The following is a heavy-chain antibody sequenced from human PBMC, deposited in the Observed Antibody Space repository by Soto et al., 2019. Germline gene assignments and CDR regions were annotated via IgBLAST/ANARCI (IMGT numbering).Heavy chain of an antibody. CDR2: ISAYNGYT. CDR1: GYTITSNG. V-gene: IGHV1-18*01. D-gene: IGHD2-15*01. CDR3: AREYCSGGSCFDY. Sequence: ASVKVSCKDSGYTITSNGSSCVRQAPGQGLEWMGWISAYNGYTNYAQKLQGRVTMTTDTSTSTAYMELRSLRSDDTAVYYCAREYCSGGSCFDYWGQGTLVTVSS. J-gene: IGHJ4*02.